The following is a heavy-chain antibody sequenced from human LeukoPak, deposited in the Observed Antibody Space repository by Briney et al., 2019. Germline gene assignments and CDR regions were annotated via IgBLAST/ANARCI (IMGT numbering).Heavy chain of an antibody. J-gene: IGHJ4*02. CDR3: AREFQGSDFPFDY. Sequence: PGGSLRLSCAASGFTFSSFSMNWVRQAPGKGLEWVSYISSSSGTIHYADSVKGRFTISRDNAKNSLYLQMNSLRDEDTAVYYCAREFQGSDFPFDYWGQGTLVTVSS. D-gene: IGHD2-15*01. CDR2: ISSSSGTI. V-gene: IGHV3-48*02. CDR1: GFTFSSFS.